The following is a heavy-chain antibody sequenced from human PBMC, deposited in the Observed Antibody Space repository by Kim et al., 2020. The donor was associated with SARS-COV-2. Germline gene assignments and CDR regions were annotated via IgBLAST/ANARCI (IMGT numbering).Heavy chain of an antibody. CDR3: ANGVGGSWYPYNWFDP. CDR2: INHSGST. D-gene: IGHD6-13*01. CDR1: GGSFSGYY. J-gene: IGHJ5*02. Sequence: SETLSLTCAVYGGSFSGYYWSWIRQPPGKGLEWIGEINHSGSTNYNPSLKSRVTISVDTSKNQFSLKLSSVTAADTAVYYCANGVGGSWYPYNWFDPWGQGTLVTVSS. V-gene: IGHV4-34*01.